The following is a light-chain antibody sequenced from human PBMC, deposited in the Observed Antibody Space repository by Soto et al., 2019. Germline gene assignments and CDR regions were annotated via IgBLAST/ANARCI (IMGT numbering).Light chain of an antibody. V-gene: IGKV3-11*01. Sequence: EIVLTQSPATLSLSPGERATLSCRASQSVSRYLAWYQQKPGQAPRLLIYDASNRATGIPARFSGGVSGTDFTLTISSLATEDFPVYYCQQRGTFGGGTKVEIK. CDR3: QQRGT. J-gene: IGKJ4*01. CDR2: DAS. CDR1: QSVSRY.